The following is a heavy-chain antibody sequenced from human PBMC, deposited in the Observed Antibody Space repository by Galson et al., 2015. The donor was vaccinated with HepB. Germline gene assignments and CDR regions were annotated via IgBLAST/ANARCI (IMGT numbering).Heavy chain of an antibody. Sequence: SLRLSCAASGFTFSSYSMNWVRQAPGKGLEWVSSISSSRSYIYYADPVKGRFTISRDNAKNSLYLQMNSLRAEDTAVYYCARDGSCCLWGNSRWHNWFDPWGQGTLVTVSS. CDR2: ISSSRSYI. D-gene: IGHD2-15*01. CDR1: GFTFSSYS. V-gene: IGHV3-21*01. CDR3: ARDGSCCLWGNSRWHNWFDP. J-gene: IGHJ5*02.